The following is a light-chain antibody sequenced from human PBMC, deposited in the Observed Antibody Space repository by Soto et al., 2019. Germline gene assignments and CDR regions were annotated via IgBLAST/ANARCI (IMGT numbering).Light chain of an antibody. CDR2: DVS. CDR1: SSDVGGYNY. J-gene: IGLJ1*01. Sequence: QSALTRPASVSGSPGQSITISCTGTSSDVGGYNYVSWYQQHPGKAPKLMIYDVSNRPSGVSNRFSGSKSGNTASLTISGLQAGDEADYYCSSYTSSSTRVFGTGTKVTVL. V-gene: IGLV2-14*01. CDR3: SSYTSSSTRV.